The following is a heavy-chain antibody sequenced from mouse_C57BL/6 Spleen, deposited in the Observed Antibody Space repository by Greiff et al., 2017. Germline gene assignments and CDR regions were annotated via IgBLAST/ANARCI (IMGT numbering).Heavy chain of an antibody. D-gene: IGHD2-3*01. CDR3: AREEDGSHYYAMDY. V-gene: IGHV1-54*01. Sequence: QVHVKQSGAELVRPGTSVKVSCKASGYAFTNYLIEWVKQRPGQGLEWIGVINPGSGGTNYNEKFKGKATLTADKSSSTAYMQLSSLTSEDSAVYFCAREEDGSHYYAMDYWGQGTSVTVSS. J-gene: IGHJ4*01. CDR1: GYAFTNYL. CDR2: INPGSGGT.